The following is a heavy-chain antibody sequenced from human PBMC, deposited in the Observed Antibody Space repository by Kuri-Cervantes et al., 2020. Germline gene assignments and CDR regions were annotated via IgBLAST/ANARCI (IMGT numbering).Heavy chain of an antibody. CDR1: GGSISSGDYY. V-gene: IGHV4-30-4*01. Sequence: SETLSLTCTVSGGSISSGDYYWSWIRQPPGKGLEWIGYIYYSGSTYYNPSLKSRVTISVDTSKNQFSLKLSSVTAADTAVYYCAREGRTGDAFDIWGQGTMVTVSS. CDR2: IYYSGST. CDR3: AREGRTGDAFDI. J-gene: IGHJ3*02. D-gene: IGHD3/OR15-3a*01.